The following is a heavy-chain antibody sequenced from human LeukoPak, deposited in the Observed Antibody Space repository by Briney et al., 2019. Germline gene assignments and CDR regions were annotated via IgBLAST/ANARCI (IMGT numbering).Heavy chain of an antibody. CDR1: GFTFSFYS. D-gene: IGHD4-11*01. V-gene: IGHV3-21*01. J-gene: IGHJ4*02. Sequence: PGGSLRLSCVASGFTFSFYSMNWVRQPPGKGLEWVSSISDVSSYIYSADSVKGRFTISRDNAKNSLYLQMNSLRAEDTAVYYCAKGSNDFDYWGQGTLVTVSS. CDR2: ISDVSSYI. CDR3: AKGSNDFDY.